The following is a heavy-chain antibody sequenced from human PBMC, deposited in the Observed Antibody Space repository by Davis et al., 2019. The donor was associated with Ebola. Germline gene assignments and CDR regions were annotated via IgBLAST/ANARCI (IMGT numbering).Heavy chain of an antibody. Sequence: SETLSLTCAVSGGSITSSNWWSWVRQSPVKGLEWIGEIYHTGSTHYNPSLKSRVTISVDTSKNQFSLKLSSVTAADTAVYYCASNGADYWGQGTLVTVSS. CDR1: GGSITSSNW. CDR3: ASNGADY. D-gene: IGHD1-26*01. CDR2: IYHTGST. J-gene: IGHJ4*02. V-gene: IGHV4-4*02.